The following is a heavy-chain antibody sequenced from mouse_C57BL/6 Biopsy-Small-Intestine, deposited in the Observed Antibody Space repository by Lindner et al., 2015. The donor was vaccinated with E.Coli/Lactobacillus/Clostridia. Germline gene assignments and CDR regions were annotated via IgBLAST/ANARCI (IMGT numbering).Heavy chain of an antibody. CDR2: INPSGGST. V-gene: IGHV1-64*01. J-gene: IGHJ3*01. CDR3: ARLYCSSTSCSTLDAEYLQH. D-gene: IGHD1-1*01. Sequence: SVKVSCKASGYTFTSYYMHWVRQAPGQGLEWMGMINPSGGSTSYAQKLQGRVTITADESTRTAYMELSSLRSEDTAMYYCARLYCSSTSCSTLDAEYLQHWGQGTLVTVS. CDR1: GYTFTSYY.